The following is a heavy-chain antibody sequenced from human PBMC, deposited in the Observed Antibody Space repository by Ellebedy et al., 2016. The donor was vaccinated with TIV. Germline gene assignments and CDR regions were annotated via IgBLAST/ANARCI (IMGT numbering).Heavy chain of an antibody. J-gene: IGHJ4*02. CDR3: AKAGYGSGNFYTQNFDS. CDR2: MSGNGYVI. D-gene: IGHD3-10*01. CDR1: GFTFRNHA. Sequence: GESLKISCAASGFTFRNHAINWVRQAPGKGLEWVSEMSGNGYVIKYADSAKGRFTISRDNSKSTLYLHMSSLRTEDTAVYYCAKAGYGSGNFYTQNFDSWGQGTLVTVSA. V-gene: IGHV3-23*01.